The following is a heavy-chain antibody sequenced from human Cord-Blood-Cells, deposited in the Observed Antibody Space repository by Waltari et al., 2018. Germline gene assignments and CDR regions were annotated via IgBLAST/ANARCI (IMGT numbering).Heavy chain of an antibody. CDR3: AQGEGVAY. Sequence: QVTLKESGPVLVKPTETLTLTCTVSGFSLSNARMGVSWIRQPPGKALEWLAHIFSNDEKSYSKSLKSRLTLPKDTSKSPVVPNMNHMEPWGTGQYFCAQGEGVAYWGQGTLVTVSS. CDR1: GFSLSNARMG. J-gene: IGHJ4*02. CDR2: IFSNDEK. V-gene: IGHV2-26*01. D-gene: IGHD3-16*01.